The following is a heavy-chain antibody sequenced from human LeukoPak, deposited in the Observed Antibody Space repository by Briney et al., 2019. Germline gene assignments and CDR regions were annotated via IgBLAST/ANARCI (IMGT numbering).Heavy chain of an antibody. V-gene: IGHV4-59*01. CDR2: IYYSGST. CDR3: ARDRDGSGYGYFDY. Sequence: SATLSLTCTVSGGSISSYYWSWIRPPPGKGLEWIGYIYYSGSTNYNPSLKSRVTISVDTSKNQFSLKLSSVTAADTAVYYCARDRDGSGYGYFDYWGQGTLVTVSS. D-gene: IGHD3-10*01. J-gene: IGHJ4*02. CDR1: GGSISSYY.